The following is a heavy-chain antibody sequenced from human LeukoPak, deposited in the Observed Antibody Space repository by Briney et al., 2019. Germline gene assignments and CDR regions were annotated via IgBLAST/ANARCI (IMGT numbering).Heavy chain of an antibody. CDR2: IYHSGST. J-gene: IGHJ4*02. CDR1: GYSISSGYY. Sequence: SETLSLTCAVSGYSISSGYYWGWIRQPPGKGLEWIGSIYHSGSTYYNPSLKSRVTISVDTSKNQFSLKLSSVTAADTAVYYCARRDTTVGATKFDYWGQGTLVTVSS. V-gene: IGHV4-38-2*01. CDR3: ARRDTTVGATKFDY. D-gene: IGHD1-26*01.